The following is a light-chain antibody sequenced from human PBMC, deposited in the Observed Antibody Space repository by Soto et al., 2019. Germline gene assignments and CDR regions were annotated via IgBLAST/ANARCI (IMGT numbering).Light chain of an antibody. V-gene: IGKV1-39*01. CDR3: QQAYSKNT. J-gene: IGKJ4*01. CDR2: AAS. Sequence: DIQMTQSPSSLSASVGDRVTIACRASQNIRTYFNWYQQNPGKAPKLLIYAASNLQSGVPSRFSGSGSGTDFTLNISSLHPEDFATYYCQQAYSKNTFGGGTKVEIK. CDR1: QNIRTY.